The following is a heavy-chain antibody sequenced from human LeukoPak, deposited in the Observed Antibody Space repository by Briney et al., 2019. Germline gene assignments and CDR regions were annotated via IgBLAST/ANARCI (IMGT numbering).Heavy chain of an antibody. V-gene: IGHV3-21*01. Sequence: GGSLRLSCTASGFTFSSYSMNWVRRAPGKGLEWVSSISSSSSYIYYADSVKGRFTISRDNAKNSLYLQMNSLKAEDTAVYYCARDSSSGWSDPLGYWGQGTLVTVSS. CDR1: GFTFSSYS. D-gene: IGHD6-19*01. J-gene: IGHJ4*02. CDR2: ISSSSSYI. CDR3: ARDSSSGWSDPLGY.